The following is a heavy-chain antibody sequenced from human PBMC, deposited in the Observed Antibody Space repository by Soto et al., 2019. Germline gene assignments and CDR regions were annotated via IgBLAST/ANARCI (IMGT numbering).Heavy chain of an antibody. V-gene: IGHV3-66*01. D-gene: IGHD3-3*01. CDR2: IYSGGST. J-gene: IGHJ6*03. CDR1: GFTVSSNY. CDR3: AKADFWSGSGPPYYYYYMDV. Sequence: EVQLVESGGGLVQPGGSLRLSCAASGFTVSSNYMSWVRQAPGKGLEWVSVIYSGGSTYYADSVKGRFTISRDNSKNTLYLQMNSLRAEDTAVYYCAKADFWSGSGPPYYYYYMDVWGKGTTVTVSS.